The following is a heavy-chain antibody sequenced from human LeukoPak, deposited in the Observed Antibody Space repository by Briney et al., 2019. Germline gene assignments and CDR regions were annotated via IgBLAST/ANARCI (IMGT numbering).Heavy chain of an antibody. CDR3: AKDASWVASGDYFDH. Sequence: GGSLRLSCEASGFSFNKYGMRWIRQPPGKGLEWITFVTHDGRSDFYADSVKGRLTISRDNSKNTVFLQMESLRPDDTAIYYCAKDASWVASGDYFDHWGQGTLVTVSS. J-gene: IGHJ4*02. CDR1: GFSFNKYG. D-gene: IGHD7-27*01. V-gene: IGHV3-30*02. CDR2: VTHDGRSD.